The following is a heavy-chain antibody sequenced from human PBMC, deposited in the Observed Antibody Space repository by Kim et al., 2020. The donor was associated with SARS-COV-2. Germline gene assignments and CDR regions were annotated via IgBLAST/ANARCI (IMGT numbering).Heavy chain of an antibody. V-gene: IGHV1-8*01. J-gene: IGHJ6*02. CDR3: ARGYYGDYGSDYYYYGMDV. CDR2: MNPNSGNT. CDR1: GYTFTSYD. D-gene: IGHD4-17*01. Sequence: ASVKVSCKASGYTFTSYDINWVRQATGQGLEWMGWMNPNSGNTGYAQKFQGRVTMTRNTSISTAYMELSSLRSEDTAVYYCARGYYGDYGSDYYYYGMDVWGQGTTVTVSS.